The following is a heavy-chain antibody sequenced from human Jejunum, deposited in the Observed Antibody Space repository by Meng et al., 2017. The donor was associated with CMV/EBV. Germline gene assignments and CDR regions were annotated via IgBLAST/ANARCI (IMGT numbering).Heavy chain of an antibody. D-gene: IGHD7-27*01. Sequence: LRPEESGPGLVKPSGTLSLTCTVSGGSNSSSSYYWGWIRQPPGKGLEWIGSIYYSGSTYYNPSLKSRVTISVDTSKNQFSLKLSSVTAADTAVYYCASPLGILGIVDLWGRGTLVTVSS. CDR1: GGSNSSSSYY. CDR2: IYYSGST. CDR3: ASPLGILGIVDL. J-gene: IGHJ2*01. V-gene: IGHV4-39*01.